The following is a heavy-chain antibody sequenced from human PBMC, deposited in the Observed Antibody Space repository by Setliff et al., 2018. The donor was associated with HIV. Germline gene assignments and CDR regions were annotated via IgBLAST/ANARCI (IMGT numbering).Heavy chain of an antibody. CDR2: IHHTGYM. V-gene: IGHV4-34*01. D-gene: IGHD4-17*01. Sequence: SETLSLTCGLYGGPLSGYCWNWIRQPPGKGLEWIAEIHHTGYMNYNPSLKSRVTISRDTSTNQFSLKVSSVTAADTAIYYCAAFFVTPLTTQDFWGQGTLVTVSS. J-gene: IGHJ4*02. CDR3: AAFFVTPLTTQDF. CDR1: GGPLSGYC.